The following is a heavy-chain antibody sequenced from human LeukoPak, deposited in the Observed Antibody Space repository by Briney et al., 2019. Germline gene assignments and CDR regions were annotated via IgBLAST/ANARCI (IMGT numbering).Heavy chain of an antibody. CDR1: GFTFDNFW. Sequence: GGSLRLSCAASGFTFDNFWMNWVRQAPGKGLEWVANINKDGSEKYYVDSVEGRFTISRGNARNSLYLQMNSLRAEDTAVYYCGVVYWGRGTLVTVSS. V-gene: IGHV3-7*01. J-gene: IGHJ4*02. CDR2: INKDGSEK. CDR3: GVVY.